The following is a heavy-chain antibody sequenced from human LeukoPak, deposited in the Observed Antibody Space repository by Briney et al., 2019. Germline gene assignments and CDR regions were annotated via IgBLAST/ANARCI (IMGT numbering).Heavy chain of an antibody. Sequence: SETLSLTCTVSGGSISSYYWSWIRQPPGKGLEWIGHIYYSGSTNYNPSLKSRVTISVDTSKNQFSLKLSSVTAADTAVYYCARSPPYYYDSSGYYLDYWGQGTLVTVSS. CDR2: IYYSGST. CDR3: ARSPPYYYDSSGYYLDY. V-gene: IGHV4-59*08. CDR1: GGSISSYY. J-gene: IGHJ4*02. D-gene: IGHD3-22*01.